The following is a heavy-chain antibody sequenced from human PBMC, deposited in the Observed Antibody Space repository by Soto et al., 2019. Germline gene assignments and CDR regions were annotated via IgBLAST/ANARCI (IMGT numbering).Heavy chain of an antibody. CDR3: AGDKYVRIAAAGRVDG. Sequence: GASVKVSCKASGGTFSSYAISWVRQAPGQGLEWMGGIIPIFGTANYAQKFQGRVTITADESTSTAYMELSSLRSEDTAVYYCAGDKYVRIAAAGRVDGWGHGTTVTVSS. CDR1: GGTFSSYA. J-gene: IGHJ6*01. D-gene: IGHD6-13*01. CDR2: IIPIFGTA. V-gene: IGHV1-69*13.